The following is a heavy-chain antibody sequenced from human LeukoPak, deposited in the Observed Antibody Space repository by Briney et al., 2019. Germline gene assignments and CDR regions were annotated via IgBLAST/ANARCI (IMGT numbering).Heavy chain of an antibody. CDR2: IGTTGDT. V-gene: IGHV3-13*01. CDR3: ASSPSYSSSWYALDS. D-gene: IGHD6-13*01. J-gene: IGHJ4*02. CDR1: GFTFSSYD. Sequence: PGGPLRLSCAASGFTFSSYDMHWVRQATGKGLEWVSAIGTTGDTYYSDSVRGRFTISRENAKNSLYLQMNSLRAGDTAVYYCASSPSYSSSWYALDSWGQGTLVTVSS.